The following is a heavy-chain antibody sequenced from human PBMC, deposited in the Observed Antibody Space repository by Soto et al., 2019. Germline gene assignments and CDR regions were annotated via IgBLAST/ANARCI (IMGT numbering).Heavy chain of an antibody. V-gene: IGHV3-53*01. CDR1: GFSVSNSD. CDR3: ARDWSKFSYNYPYYYAMDV. CDR2: LYSSGTT. J-gene: IGHJ6*02. D-gene: IGHD5-18*01. Sequence: GSLRLSCTVSGFSVSNSDINWVRQAPGKGLDWVSILYSSGTTYYADSVRGRFTVSGDDSKNTLFLHMNSLRADDTAVYYCARDWSKFSYNYPYYYAMDVWGQGTTVTVSS.